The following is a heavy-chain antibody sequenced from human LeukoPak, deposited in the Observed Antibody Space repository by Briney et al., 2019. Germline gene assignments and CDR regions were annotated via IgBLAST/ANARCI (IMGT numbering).Heavy chain of an antibody. CDR1: GFTFSSYA. D-gene: IGHD1-26*01. CDR3: AKDRVVGATKARYYFGY. V-gene: IGHV3-23*01. J-gene: IGHJ4*02. CDR2: ISGSGGST. Sequence: GGSLRLSCAASGFTFSSYAMSWVRQAPGKGLEWVSAISGSGGSTYYADSVKGRFAISRDNSKNTLYLQMNSLRAEDTAVYYCAKDRVVGATKARYYFGYWGQGTLVTVSS.